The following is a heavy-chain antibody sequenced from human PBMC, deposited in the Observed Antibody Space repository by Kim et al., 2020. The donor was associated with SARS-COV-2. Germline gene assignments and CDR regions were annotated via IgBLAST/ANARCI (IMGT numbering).Heavy chain of an antibody. CDR1: GYTLSDYY. V-gene: IGHV1-2*02. D-gene: IGHD6-19*01. CDR3: ARGPRGSGWHFDY. CDR2: INPNRGNT. J-gene: IGHJ4*02. Sequence: ASVKVSCKASGYTLSDYYMHWVRQAPGQGLEWVGWINPNRGNTNYAQKFQGRVTMTRDTSINTAYMELTDLTYDDTAVYYCARGPRGSGWHFDYWGQGTLVTVSS.